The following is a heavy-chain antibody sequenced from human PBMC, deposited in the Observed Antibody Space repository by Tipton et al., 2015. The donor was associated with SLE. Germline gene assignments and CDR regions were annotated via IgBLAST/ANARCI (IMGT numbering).Heavy chain of an antibody. V-gene: IGHV3-66*02. CDR2: IYSGGST. CDR1: GFTVSSNY. CDR3: VKGYSGFLGYFDY. Sequence: SLRLSCAASGFTVSSNYMSWVRQAPGKGLEWVSVIYSGGSTYYADSVKGRFTISRDNSKNTLYLQMSSLRAEDTAVYYCVKGYSGFLGYFDYWGQGTLVTVSS. J-gene: IGHJ4*02. D-gene: IGHD5-12*01.